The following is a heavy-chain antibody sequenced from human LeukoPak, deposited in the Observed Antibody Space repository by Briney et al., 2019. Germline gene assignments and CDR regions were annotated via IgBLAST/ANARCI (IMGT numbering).Heavy chain of an antibody. Sequence: PGGSLRLSCAASGFTFSSYSMNWVRQAPGKGLEWVSYISSSSGTISYVDSVKGRFTISRDNAKNSPYLQMNSLRAEDTAVYYCARGRGYSGNDWNYFDYWGQGTLVTVSS. V-gene: IGHV3-48*04. CDR2: ISSSSGTI. D-gene: IGHD5-12*01. CDR1: GFTFSSYS. J-gene: IGHJ4*02. CDR3: ARGRGYSGNDWNYFDY.